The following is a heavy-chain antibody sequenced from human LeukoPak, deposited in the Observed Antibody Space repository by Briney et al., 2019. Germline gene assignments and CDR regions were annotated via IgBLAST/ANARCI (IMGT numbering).Heavy chain of an antibody. J-gene: IGHJ6*03. D-gene: IGHD3-3*01. V-gene: IGHV4-34*01. Sequence: SETLSLTCAVYGGSFSGYYWSWIRQPPGKGREWIGEINHSGRTNYNPSLKSQVTISVDTSKNQFSLKLSSVTAADTAVYYCARSDPATYYDFWSGPPHYYMDVWGKGPRSPSP. CDR2: INHSGRT. CDR1: GGSFSGYY. CDR3: ARSDPATYYDFWSGPPHYYMDV.